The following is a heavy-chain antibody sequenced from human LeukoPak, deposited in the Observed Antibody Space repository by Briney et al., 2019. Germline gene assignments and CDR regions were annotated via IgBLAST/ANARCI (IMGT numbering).Heavy chain of an antibody. Sequence: PSETLSLTCAVYGGSFSGYYWSWIRQPPGKGLEWIGEINHSGSTNYNPSLKSRVTISVDTSKNQFSLKLSSVTAADTAVYYCARARLGYCSSTSCYPGPQTKWGQGTLVTVSS. CDR3: ARARLGYCSSTSCYPGPQTK. CDR2: INHSGST. D-gene: IGHD2-2*01. CDR1: GGSFSGYY. J-gene: IGHJ4*02. V-gene: IGHV4-34*01.